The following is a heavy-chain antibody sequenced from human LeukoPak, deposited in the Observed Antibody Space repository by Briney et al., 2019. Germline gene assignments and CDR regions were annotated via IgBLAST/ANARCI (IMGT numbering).Heavy chain of an antibody. CDR1: AFPFSSYG. Sequence: GGSLRLSCAASAFPFSSYGMHWVRQAPGKGLEWVAVISYDGSNKYYADSVKGRFTISRDNSKNTLYLQMNSLRAEDTAVYYCARVRDSSGSLDYWGQGTLVTVSS. V-gene: IGHV3-30*19. CDR3: ARVRDSSGSLDY. J-gene: IGHJ4*02. D-gene: IGHD3-22*01. CDR2: ISYDGSNK.